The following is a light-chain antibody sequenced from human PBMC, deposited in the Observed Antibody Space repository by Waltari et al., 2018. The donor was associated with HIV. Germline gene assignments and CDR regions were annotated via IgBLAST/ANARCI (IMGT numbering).Light chain of an antibody. V-gene: IGLV3-25*03. Sequence: SYELTQPPSVSVSPGQTARITCSGDALPKQYANWYQQKPGQAPVLVLYKDSSRPSGVPERFSGSSSGTTVTLTISGVQAEDETDYDWQSADSSGTYVVFGGGTKLTVL. CDR1: ALPKQY. J-gene: IGLJ2*01. CDR2: KDS. CDR3: QSADSSGTYVV.